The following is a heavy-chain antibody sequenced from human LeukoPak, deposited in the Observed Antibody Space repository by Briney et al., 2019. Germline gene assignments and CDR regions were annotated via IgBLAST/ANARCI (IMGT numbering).Heavy chain of an antibody. CDR2: INAGNGNT. D-gene: IGHD2-15*01. CDR1: GYTFTSYA. Sequence: ASVKVSCKASGYTFTSYAMHWVRQAPGQRLEWMGWINAGNGNTKYSQKFQGRVTITRDTSASTAYMGLSSLRSEDTAVYYCARGGQYCSGGSCYSDYYYGMDVWGQGTTVTVSS. J-gene: IGHJ6*02. V-gene: IGHV1-3*01. CDR3: ARGGQYCSGGSCYSDYYYGMDV.